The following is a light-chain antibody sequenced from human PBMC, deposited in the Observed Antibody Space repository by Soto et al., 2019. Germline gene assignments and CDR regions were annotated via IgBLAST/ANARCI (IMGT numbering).Light chain of an antibody. CDR2: DVS. Sequence: EIVLTQSPATLSLSPGDRATLSCRASKSVGKYLAWYQQKPGQLPRLLIYDVSNRATGIPARFSGSGSGTDFTLTISSLEPDDFAVYYCQQRSSWPRITFGQGTRLEIK. CDR1: KSVGKY. J-gene: IGKJ5*01. V-gene: IGKV3-11*01. CDR3: QQRSSWPRIT.